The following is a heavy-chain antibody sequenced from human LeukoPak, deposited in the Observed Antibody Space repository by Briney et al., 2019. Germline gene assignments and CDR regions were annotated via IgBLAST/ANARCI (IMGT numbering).Heavy chain of an antibody. CDR1: GYTFTSYG. D-gene: IGHD3-3*01. Sequence: ASVKVSCKASGYTFTSYGISWVRQAPGQGLEWMGWISAYNGNTNYAQKFQGRVTMTRDTSISTAYMELSRLRSDDTAVYYCARITPFWRRFDPWGQGTLVTVSS. V-gene: IGHV1-18*01. CDR2: ISAYNGNT. J-gene: IGHJ5*02. CDR3: ARITPFWRRFDP.